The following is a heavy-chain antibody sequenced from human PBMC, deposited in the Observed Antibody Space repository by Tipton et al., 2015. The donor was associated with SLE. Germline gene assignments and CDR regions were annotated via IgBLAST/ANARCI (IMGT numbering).Heavy chain of an antibody. Sequence: QLVQSGGGLVQPGGSLRLSCVASGFTFSSYWMSWVRQAPGKGLEWVANIKQVGSEKYYVDSVEGRFTISRDNAKDSLFLQMNSLRAEDTAVYYCTRPSGVDTAMAYDYWGQGTLVTVSS. CDR3: TRPSGVDTAMAYDY. CDR1: GFTFSSYW. J-gene: IGHJ4*02. CDR2: IKQVGSEK. D-gene: IGHD5-18*01. V-gene: IGHV3-7*01.